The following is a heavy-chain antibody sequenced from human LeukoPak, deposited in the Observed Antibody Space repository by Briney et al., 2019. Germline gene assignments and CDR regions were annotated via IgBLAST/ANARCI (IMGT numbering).Heavy chain of an antibody. J-gene: IGHJ5*02. CDR3: ARDIRYGSGSYLRGFDP. D-gene: IGHD3-10*01. CDR1: GGSISGYY. Sequence: SETLSLTCSVSGGSISGYYWSWIRQPPGKGLEWIGYVYYSGSTNYNPSLKSRVTISVDTSRSQFSLKLTSVTAADTAVYYCARDIRYGSGSYLRGFDPWGQGTLVTVSS. V-gene: IGHV4-59*01. CDR2: VYYSGST.